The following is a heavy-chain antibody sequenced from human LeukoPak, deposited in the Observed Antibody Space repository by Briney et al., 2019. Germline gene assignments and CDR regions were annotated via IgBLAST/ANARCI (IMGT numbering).Heavy chain of an antibody. Sequence: SETLSLTCTVSGGSISSSSYYWGWIRQPPGKGREWIGRMYYSGSIYYNPYLQTPVTISVAPSKTQLSPKLSSVPPADTDVYYCAIYSYDSSGYSGINYWRQGTLVTVCS. CDR1: GGSISSSSYY. V-gene: IGHV4-39*07. CDR3: AIYSYDSSGYSGINY. D-gene: IGHD3-22*01. J-gene: IGHJ4*02. CDR2: MYYSGSI.